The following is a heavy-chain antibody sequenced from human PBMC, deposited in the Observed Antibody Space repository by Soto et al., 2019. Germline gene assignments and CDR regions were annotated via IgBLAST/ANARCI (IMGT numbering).Heavy chain of an antibody. CDR3: AREDDGDYLDY. Sequence: EVQLVESGGGLIQPGGSLRLSCAASGFTVSSNYMSWVRQAPGKGLEWVSVIYSGGSTYYADSVKGRFTISRDNSKNTLYLQMNSLRVEDTAVYYCAREDDGDYLDYWGQGTLVTVSS. J-gene: IGHJ4*02. CDR1: GFTVSSNY. V-gene: IGHV3-53*01. CDR2: IYSGGST. D-gene: IGHD4-17*01.